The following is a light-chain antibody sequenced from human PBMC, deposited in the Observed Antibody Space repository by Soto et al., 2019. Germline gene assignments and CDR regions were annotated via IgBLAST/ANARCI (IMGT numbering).Light chain of an antibody. CDR1: SSNIGTGYD. J-gene: IGLJ2*01. CDR2: DTT. Sequence: QAVVTQPPSVSGAPGQRVTISCTGSSSNIGTGYDVHWYQQFAGTAPKLILYDTTDRPSGVPDRFSGSRSGTSASLAITGLQAEDEADYYCQSYDSSLSGSIFGGGTKVTVL. CDR3: QSYDSSLSGSI. V-gene: IGLV1-40*01.